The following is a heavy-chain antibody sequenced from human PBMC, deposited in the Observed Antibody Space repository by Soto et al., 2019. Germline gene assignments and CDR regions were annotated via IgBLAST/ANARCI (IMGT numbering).Heavy chain of an antibody. CDR1: GGTFSSYA. J-gene: IGHJ6*02. CDR3: ARDQKIAASNYYYGMEV. Sequence: ASVKVSCKASGGTFSSYAISWVRQAPGQGLEWMGGIIPIFGAANYAQRFQGRVTITADESTSTAYMELSSLRSEDTAVYYCARDQKIAASNYYYGMEVWGQGTTVTVSS. CDR2: IIPIFGAA. D-gene: IGHD2-21*01. V-gene: IGHV1-69*13.